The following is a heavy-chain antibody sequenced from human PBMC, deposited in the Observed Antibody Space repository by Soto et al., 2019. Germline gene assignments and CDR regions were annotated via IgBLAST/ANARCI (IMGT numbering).Heavy chain of an antibody. CDR3: AKSPHYGGNSEFDY. V-gene: IGHV3-30*18. Sequence: PGGSLRLSCAASGFTFSSYGMHWVRQAPGKGLEWVAVISYDGSNKYYADSVKGRFTISRDNSKNTLYLQMNSLRAEDTAVYYCAKSPHYGGNSEFDYWGQGTLVTVSS. J-gene: IGHJ4*02. D-gene: IGHD4-17*01. CDR1: GFTFSSYG. CDR2: ISYDGSNK.